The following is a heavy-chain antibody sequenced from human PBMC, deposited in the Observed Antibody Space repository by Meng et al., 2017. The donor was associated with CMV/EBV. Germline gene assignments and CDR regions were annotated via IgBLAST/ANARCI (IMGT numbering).Heavy chain of an antibody. CDR1: GGSISSSSYN. D-gene: IGHD3-9*01. J-gene: IGHJ4*02. V-gene: IGHV4-39*07. Sequence: SETLSLTCTVSGGSISSSSYNWGWIRQPPGKGLEWIGSIYYSGSTYYNPSLKSRVTISVDTSKNQFSLKLSSVTAADTAVYYCARATPYYDILTGYYTYFDYWGQGTLVTVSS. CDR2: IYYSGST. CDR3: ARATPYYDILTGYYTYFDY.